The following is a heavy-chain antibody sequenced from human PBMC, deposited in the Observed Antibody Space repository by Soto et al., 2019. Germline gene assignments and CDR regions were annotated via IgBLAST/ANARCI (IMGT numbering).Heavy chain of an antibody. CDR2: MRANSGDT. CDR1: GDIFTNFD. CDR3: ARYIYGQGFKA. Sequence: QVQLVQPGAEVRKPGASVKVSCKASGDIFTNFDFNWVRQATGQGLEWIGWMRANSGDTGHDQKFQGRVSMTRDTSMSTAYMELSRLRAEDTAVYYCARYIYGQGFKAWGQGTLVFVSS. D-gene: IGHD3-3*02. J-gene: IGHJ5*02. V-gene: IGHV1-8*01.